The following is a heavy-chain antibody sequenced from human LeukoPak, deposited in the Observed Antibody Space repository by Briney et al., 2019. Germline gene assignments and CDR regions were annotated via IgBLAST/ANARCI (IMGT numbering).Heavy chain of an antibody. CDR3: ARFLEWLYTFDY. Sequence: GGSLRLSCAASGFTFSSYGMHWVRQAPGKGLEWVAVISYDGSNKYYADSVKGRFTISRDNSKNTLYLQMNSLRAEDTAVYYCARFLEWLYTFDYWGQGTLVTVSS. CDR1: GFTFSSYG. V-gene: IGHV3-30*03. J-gene: IGHJ4*02. D-gene: IGHD3-3*01. CDR2: ISYDGSNK.